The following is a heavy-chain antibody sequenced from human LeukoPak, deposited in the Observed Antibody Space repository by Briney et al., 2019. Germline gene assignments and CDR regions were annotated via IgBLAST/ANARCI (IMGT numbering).Heavy chain of an antibody. V-gene: IGHV3-23*01. CDR2: IFGSGGSP. D-gene: IGHD5-18*01. Sequence: GGSLRLSCEASGFTFGSHAMYWVRQAPGKGLEWVAGIFGSGGSPHYADSVKGRSTISRGNSRNTVYLQINSLRADDTAVYYCGKTTVGYSSGQKPAWPVDYWGQGTLVTVSS. CDR1: GFTFGSHA. CDR3: GKTTVGYSSGQKPAWPVDY. J-gene: IGHJ4*02.